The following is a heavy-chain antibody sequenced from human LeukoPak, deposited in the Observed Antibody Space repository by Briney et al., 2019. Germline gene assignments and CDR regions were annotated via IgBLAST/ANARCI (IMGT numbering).Heavy chain of an antibody. D-gene: IGHD1-26*01. CDR1: GYSFTSYW. J-gene: IGHJ3*02. CDR3: ARRELSLPAFHSGSYGSFDI. Sequence: GESLKISCKGSGYSFTSYWIGWVRQMPGKGLEWMGIIYPGDSDTRYSPSFQGQVTISADKSISTAYLQWSSLKASDTAVYYCARRELSLPAFHSGSYGSFDIWGQGTMVTVSS. V-gene: IGHV5-51*01. CDR2: IYPGDSDT.